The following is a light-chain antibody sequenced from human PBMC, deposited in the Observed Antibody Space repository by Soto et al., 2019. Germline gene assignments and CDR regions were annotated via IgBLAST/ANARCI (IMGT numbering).Light chain of an antibody. CDR3: QSYDIRVRVV. CDR2: GNS. J-gene: IGLJ2*01. V-gene: IGLV1-40*01. CDR1: SSNIGAGYN. Sequence: QAVVTQPPSVSGAPGQRVTISCTGSSSNIGAGYNVHWYQQLPGTAPKLLIYGNSNRPSGVPDRFSGSKSGTSASLAITGLQAEDEADYYCQSYDIRVRVVFGGGTQLTVL.